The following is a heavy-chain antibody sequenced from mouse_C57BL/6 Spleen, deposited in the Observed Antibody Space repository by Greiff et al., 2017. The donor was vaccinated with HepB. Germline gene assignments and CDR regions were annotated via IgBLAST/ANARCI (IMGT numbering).Heavy chain of an antibody. V-gene: IGHV1-55*01. Sequence: QVQLQQPGAELVKPGASVKMSCKASGYTFTSYWITWVKQRPGQGLEWIGDIYPGSGSTNYNEKFKSKATLTVDTSSSTAYMQLSSLTSEDSAVYYCARSHYYGSSSWYFDVWGTRTTVTVSS. D-gene: IGHD1-1*01. CDR2: IYPGSGST. CDR1: GYTFTSYW. CDR3: ARSHYYGSSSWYFDV. J-gene: IGHJ1*03.